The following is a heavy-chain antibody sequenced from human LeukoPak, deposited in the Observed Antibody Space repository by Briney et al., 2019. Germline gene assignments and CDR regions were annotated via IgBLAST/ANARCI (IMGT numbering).Heavy chain of an antibody. CDR1: GGSISSYS. CDR2: IYTSGST. CDR3: ARRWDTATLDV. D-gene: IGHD5-18*01. V-gene: IGHV4-4*09. Sequence: SETLSLTCTVSGGSISSYSWSWIRQPPGKGLEWIAYIYTSGSTNYNPSLKTRVTISVDTSKNQFSLNLSSVTAADTAVYHCARRWDTATLDVWGKGTTVTVSS. J-gene: IGHJ6*04.